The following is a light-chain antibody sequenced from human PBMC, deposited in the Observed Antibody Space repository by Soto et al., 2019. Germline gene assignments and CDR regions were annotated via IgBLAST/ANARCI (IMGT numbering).Light chain of an antibody. J-gene: IGKJ1*01. CDR2: GAS. Sequence: EIVLTQSPGTLLLSPGERATLSCRASQSVSSSYLAWYQQKPGQAPRLLIYGASSRATGIPDRFSGSGSGTDFTLTISRLEPEDFAVYYCQQYGSSSWTFGQGTKVEIK. V-gene: IGKV3-20*01. CDR3: QQYGSSSWT. CDR1: QSVSSSY.